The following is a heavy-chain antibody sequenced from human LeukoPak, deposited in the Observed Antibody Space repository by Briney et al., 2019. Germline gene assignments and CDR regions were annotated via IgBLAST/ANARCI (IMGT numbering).Heavy chain of an antibody. CDR1: GDSISSYY. J-gene: IGHJ4*02. D-gene: IGHD3-22*01. Sequence: SETLSLTCIVSGDSISSYYWSWIRQPPGKGLEWIGYIHYTGSTNYNPFLKSRVTMSVDTSKNQFSLKLSSVTAADTAVYYCAICRKFYSDSSGYCNYFDYWGQGTLVNVSS. CDR3: AICRKFYSDSSGYCNYFDY. CDR2: IHYTGST. V-gene: IGHV4-59*08.